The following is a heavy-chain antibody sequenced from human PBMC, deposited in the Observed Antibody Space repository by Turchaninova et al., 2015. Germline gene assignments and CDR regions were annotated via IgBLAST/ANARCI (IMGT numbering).Heavy chain of an antibody. D-gene: IGHD6-19*01. CDR3: AREREYSSGWYGYFQH. CDR1: GFTFSDYY. V-gene: IGHV3-11*06. CDR2: ISSSSSYT. Sequence: VASWGGLVKPGGSLRLSCAASGFTFSDYYMSWIRQAPGKGLEWVSYISSSSSYTNYADSVKGRFTISRDNSKNTLYLQMNSLRAEDTAVYYCAREREYSSGWYGYFQHWGQGTLVTVSS. J-gene: IGHJ1*01.